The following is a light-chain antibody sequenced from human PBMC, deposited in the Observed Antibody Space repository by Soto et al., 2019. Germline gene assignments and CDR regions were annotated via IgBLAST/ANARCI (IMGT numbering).Light chain of an antibody. CDR2: DAS. V-gene: IGKV3-20*01. CDR3: QQYGSSPHT. J-gene: IGKJ1*01. CDR1: QGIGDT. Sequence: EIVMTQSPATLSVSPGEGATLSCRASQGIGDTLAWYQQKPGQAPRLLIYDASKRATGIPDRFSGSGSGTDFTLTISRLEPEDFAVYYCQQYGSSPHTFGQGTKVDIK.